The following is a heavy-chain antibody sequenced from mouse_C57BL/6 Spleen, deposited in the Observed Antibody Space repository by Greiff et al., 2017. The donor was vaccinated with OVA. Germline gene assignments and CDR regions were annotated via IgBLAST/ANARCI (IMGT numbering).Heavy chain of an antibody. CDR3: ARDGDYDYDEEKFDY. CDR1: GFTFSSYA. D-gene: IGHD2-4*01. CDR2: ISDGGSYT. Sequence: EVKLVESGGGLVKPGGSLKLSCAASGFTFSSYAMSWVRQTPEKRLEWVATISDGGSYTYYPDNVKGRFTISRDNAKNNLYLQMSHLKSEDTAMYYCARDGDYDYDEEKFDYWGQGTTLTVSS. V-gene: IGHV5-4*01. J-gene: IGHJ2*01.